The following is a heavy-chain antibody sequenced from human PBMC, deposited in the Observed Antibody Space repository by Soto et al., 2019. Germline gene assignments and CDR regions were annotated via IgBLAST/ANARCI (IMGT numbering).Heavy chain of an antibody. CDR1: GGSFSGYY. D-gene: IGHD3-22*01. J-gene: IGHJ4*02. CDR3: AGAPYYYDSSGYTYYFDY. CDR2: INHSGST. V-gene: IGHV4-34*01. Sequence: PSETLSLTCAVYGGSFSGYYWSWIRQPPGKGLEWIGEINHSGSTNYNPSLKSRVTISVDTSKNQFSLKLSSVTAADTAVYYCAGAPYYYDSSGYTYYFDYWGQGTLVTVSS.